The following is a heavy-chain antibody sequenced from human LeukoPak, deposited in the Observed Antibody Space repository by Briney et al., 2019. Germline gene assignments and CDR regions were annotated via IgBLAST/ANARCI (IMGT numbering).Heavy chain of an antibody. V-gene: IGHV3-53*01. CDR3: ASRKFIRFDAFDI. J-gene: IGHJ3*02. D-gene: IGHD3-16*01. Sequence: PGGSLRLSCEASGFTFSDVWMTWVRQAPGKGLEWVSVIYSGGSTYYADSVKGRFTISRDNSKNTLYLQMNSLRAEDTAVYYCASRKFIRFDAFDIWGQGTMVTVSS. CDR2: IYSGGST. CDR1: GFTFSDVW.